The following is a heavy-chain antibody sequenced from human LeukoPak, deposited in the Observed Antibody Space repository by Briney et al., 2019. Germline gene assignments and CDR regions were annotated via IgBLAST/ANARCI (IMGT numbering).Heavy chain of an antibody. V-gene: IGHV3-21*01. J-gene: IGHJ4*02. CDR1: GFTFSSYS. D-gene: IGHD2-2*01. CDR3: ARARWDVVPAAAYFDY. Sequence: GGSLRLSCAASGFTFSSYSMNWVRQAPGKGLEWVSSISSSSSYIYYADSVKGRFTISRDNAKNSLYLQMNSLRAEDTAVYYCARARWDVVPAAAYFDYWGQGTLVTVSS. CDR2: ISSSSSYI.